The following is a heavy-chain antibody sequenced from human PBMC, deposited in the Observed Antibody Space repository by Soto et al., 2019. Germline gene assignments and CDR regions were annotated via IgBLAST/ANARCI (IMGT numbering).Heavy chain of an antibody. J-gene: IGHJ6*02. CDR2: IYYSGST. V-gene: IGHV4-30-4*01. CDR1: GGSINSGDYY. D-gene: IGHD6-6*01. CDR3: ARGAAARYYGMDG. Sequence: SETLSLTCTVSGGSINSGDYYWSWIRQPPGKGLEWIGYIYYSGSTYYNPSLKSRVTISVDTSKNQFSLKLSSVTAADTAVYYGARGAAARYYGMDGWGQGTTVTVSS.